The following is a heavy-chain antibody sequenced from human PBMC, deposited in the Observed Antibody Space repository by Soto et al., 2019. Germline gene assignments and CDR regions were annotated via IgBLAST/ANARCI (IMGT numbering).Heavy chain of an antibody. Sequence: QVQLVQSGAEVKKPGASVKVSCKASGYTFTSYGISWVRQAPGQGLEWMGWISAYNGNTNYAQKLQGRVTMTTDTCTGTAYMELRSLRPDDKAVYYWARDYGNNWFDPWGQGTLVTVSS. J-gene: IGHJ5*02. CDR1: GYTFTSYG. CDR3: ARDYGNNWFDP. D-gene: IGHD4-17*01. V-gene: IGHV1-18*01. CDR2: ISAYNGNT.